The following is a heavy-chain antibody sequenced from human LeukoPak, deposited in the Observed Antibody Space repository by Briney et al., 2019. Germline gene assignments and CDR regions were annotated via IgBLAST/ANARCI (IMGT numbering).Heavy chain of an antibody. CDR3: ARDRNIEYSSSSEYFQH. Sequence: GGSLRLSCAASGFTFSSYSMNWVRQAPGKGLEWVSSISSSSSYIYYADSVKGRFTISGDNAKNSLYLQMNSLRAEDTAVYYCARDRNIEYSSSSEYFQHWGQGTLVTVSS. D-gene: IGHD6-6*01. CDR2: ISSSSSYI. CDR1: GFTFSSYS. J-gene: IGHJ1*01. V-gene: IGHV3-21*01.